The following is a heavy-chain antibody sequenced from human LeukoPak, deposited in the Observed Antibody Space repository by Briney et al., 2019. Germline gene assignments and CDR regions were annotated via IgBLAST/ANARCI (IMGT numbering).Heavy chain of an antibody. J-gene: IGHJ5*02. CDR1: GGTFTSYA. CDR3: ARGPVGDRFDP. V-gene: IGHV1-69*04. Sequence: ASVTVSCKASGGTFTSYAISWVRQAPGQGLEWMGRIIPILGIANYAQKFQGRVTITADKSTSTAYMELSSLRSEDTAVYYCARGPVGDRFDPWGQGTLVTVSS. CDR2: IIPILGIA. D-gene: IGHD3-10*01.